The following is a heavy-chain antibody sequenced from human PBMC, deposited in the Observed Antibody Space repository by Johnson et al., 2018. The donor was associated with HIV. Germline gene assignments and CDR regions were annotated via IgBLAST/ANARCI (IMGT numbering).Heavy chain of an antibody. CDR1: GFTFSSFD. J-gene: IGHJ3*02. CDR2: ISYDGSNK. D-gene: IGHD3-9*01. CDR3: AKVKYYDILTGDPGAFDI. Sequence: QVQLVESGGGVVQPGRSLRLSCAASGFTFSSFDMHWVRQAPGKGLEWVALISYDGSNKYYADSVKGRFTISRDNSMRTLYLQMNSLRAEDTAVYYCAKVKYYDILTGDPGAFDIWGQGTMVTVS. V-gene: IGHV3-30*18.